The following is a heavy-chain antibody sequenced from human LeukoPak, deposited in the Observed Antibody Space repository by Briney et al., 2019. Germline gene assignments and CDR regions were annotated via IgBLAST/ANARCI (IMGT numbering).Heavy chain of an antibody. V-gene: IGHV3-74*01. CDR3: AVSGDGHNYFDY. CDR2: INSDASST. D-gene: IGHD5-24*01. CDR1: GFTFSRYW. J-gene: IGHJ4*02. Sequence: TGGSLRLSCAASGFTFSRYWMHWVRQAPGKGLVWVSRINSDASSTSYADSVKGRFTISRDNAKSTLYLQMNSLRAEDTAVYYCAVSGDGHNYFDYWGQGTLVTVSS.